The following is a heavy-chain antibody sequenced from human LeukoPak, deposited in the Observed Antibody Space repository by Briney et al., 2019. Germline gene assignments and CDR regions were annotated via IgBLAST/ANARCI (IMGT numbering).Heavy chain of an antibody. CDR1: GFTFSNYA. V-gene: IGHV3-23*01. J-gene: IGHJ4*02. D-gene: IGHD3-22*01. CDR3: AKYYYDSNGYRIDY. Sequence: PGGSLRLSCAASGFTFSNYAMSWVRQAPGKGLEWVSAISGSGGSTYYADSVKGRFTISRGNSKNTLYLQMDSLRAEDTAIYYCAKYYYDSNGYRIDYWGQGTLVTVSS. CDR2: ISGSGGST.